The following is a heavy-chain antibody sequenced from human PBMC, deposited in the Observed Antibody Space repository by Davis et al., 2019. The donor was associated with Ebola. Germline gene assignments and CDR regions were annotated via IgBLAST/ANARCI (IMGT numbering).Heavy chain of an antibody. CDR3: AKGSSRPED. CDR1: GITFSDYY. Sequence: GESLKISCSVSGITFSDYYMSWIRQAPGKGLEWISYMSGTGTNIYYADSVKGRFTISRDNAKKSLFLQMNGLRAEDTAMYYCAKGSSRPEDWGQGTLVTVSS. V-gene: IGHV3-11*01. J-gene: IGHJ4*02. CDR2: MSGTGTNI. D-gene: IGHD6-6*01.